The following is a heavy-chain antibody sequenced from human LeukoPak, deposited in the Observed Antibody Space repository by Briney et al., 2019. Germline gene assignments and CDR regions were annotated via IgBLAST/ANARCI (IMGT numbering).Heavy chain of an antibody. D-gene: IGHD6-19*01. J-gene: IGHJ1*01. CDR2: IWYDGSNK. Sequence: GGSLRLSCAASGFTFSSYGMHLVRQAPGKGLEWVAVIWYDGSNKYYADSVKGRFTISRDNYKNTLYLQMNSLRAEDTAVYYCARDLGSGSGSPWGYFQHWGQGTLVTVSS. CDR1: GFTFSSYG. CDR3: ARDLGSGSGSPWGYFQH. V-gene: IGHV3-33*01.